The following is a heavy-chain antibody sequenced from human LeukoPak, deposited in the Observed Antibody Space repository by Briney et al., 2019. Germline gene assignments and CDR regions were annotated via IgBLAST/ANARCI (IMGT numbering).Heavy chain of an antibody. CDR1: GGSISSYY. CDR2: IYYSGST. CDR3: ARGRPFLGVVPAA. D-gene: IGHD2-2*01. Sequence: SETLSLTCTVSGGSISSYYWSWIRQPPGKGPEWIGYIYYSGSTNYNPSLKSRVTISVDTSRNQFSLKLSSVTAADTAVYYCARGRPFLGVVPAAWGQGTLVTVSS. V-gene: IGHV4-59*01. J-gene: IGHJ4*02.